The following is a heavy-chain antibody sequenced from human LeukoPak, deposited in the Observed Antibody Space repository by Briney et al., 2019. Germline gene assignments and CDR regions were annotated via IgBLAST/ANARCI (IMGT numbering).Heavy chain of an antibody. CDR1: GFTFSSYW. D-gene: IGHD3-3*01. Sequence: GGSLRLSCAASGFTFSSYWMHWVRQAPGKGLVWVSRINSGGSSTSYADSVKGRFTISRDNAKNTLYLQMNSLRAEDTAVYYCARAPHYDFWSGYRLFDYWGQGTLVTVSS. J-gene: IGHJ4*02. V-gene: IGHV3-74*01. CDR3: ARAPHYDFWSGYRLFDY. CDR2: INSGGSST.